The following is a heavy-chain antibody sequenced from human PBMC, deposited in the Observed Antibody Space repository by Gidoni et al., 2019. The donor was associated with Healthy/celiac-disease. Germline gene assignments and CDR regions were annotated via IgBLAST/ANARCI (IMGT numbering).Heavy chain of an antibody. Sequence: EVQLVQSGAEVKKPGESLRISCKGSGYSFTSYWISWVRQMPGKGLEWMGRIDPSDSYTNYSPSFQGHVTISADKSISTAYLQWSSLKASDTAMYYCATQRITMVRGVTGGWFDPWGQGTLVTVSS. CDR3: ATQRITMVRGVTGGWFDP. J-gene: IGHJ5*02. V-gene: IGHV5-10-1*03. CDR1: GYSFTSYW. D-gene: IGHD3-10*01. CDR2: IDPSDSYT.